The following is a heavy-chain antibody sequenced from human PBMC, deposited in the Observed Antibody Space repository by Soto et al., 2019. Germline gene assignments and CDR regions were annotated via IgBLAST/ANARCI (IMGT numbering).Heavy chain of an antibody. CDR1: GFTFSSYG. Sequence: GGSLRLSCAASGFTFSSYGMHWVRQAPGKGLEWVAVLWFDGSNEYYADSVKGRFTISRDNSKNTLVLQMTFLRAEDTAVYSCARDSSHYRSYYYYYMDVWGKGTTVTVSS. CDR2: LWFDGSNE. V-gene: IGHV3-33*01. CDR3: ARDSSHYRSYYYYYMDV. D-gene: IGHD4-4*01. J-gene: IGHJ6*03.